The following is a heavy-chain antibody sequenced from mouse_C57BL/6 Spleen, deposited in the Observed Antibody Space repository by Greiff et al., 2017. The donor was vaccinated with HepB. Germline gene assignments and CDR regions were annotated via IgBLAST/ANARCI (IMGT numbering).Heavy chain of an antibody. Sequence: DVMLVESGGGLVQPGGSLSLSCAASGFTFTDYYMSWVRQPPGKALEWLGFIRNKANGYTTEYSASVKGRFTISRDNSQSILYLQMNALRAEDSATYYCARHTTVLGNYAMDYWGQGTSVTVSS. D-gene: IGHD1-1*01. CDR2: IRNKANGYTT. CDR1: GFTFTDYY. V-gene: IGHV7-3*01. J-gene: IGHJ4*01. CDR3: ARHTTVLGNYAMDY.